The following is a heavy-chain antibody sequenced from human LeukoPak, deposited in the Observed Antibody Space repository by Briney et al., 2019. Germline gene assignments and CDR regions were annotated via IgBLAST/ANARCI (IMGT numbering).Heavy chain of an antibody. D-gene: IGHD2-2*01. CDR2: ITNNGGST. Sequence: GGSLRLSCSVSGFTFSDYAMHWVRQAPGKGLEYVSAITNNGGSTYYADSAKGGFSVSRDNSKNTVYLQLSSLRSDDTAVYYCVKGRIYCCYPSLDYWGQGTLVTVSS. CDR3: VKGRIYCCYPSLDY. CDR1: GFTFSDYA. J-gene: IGHJ4*02. V-gene: IGHV3-64D*06.